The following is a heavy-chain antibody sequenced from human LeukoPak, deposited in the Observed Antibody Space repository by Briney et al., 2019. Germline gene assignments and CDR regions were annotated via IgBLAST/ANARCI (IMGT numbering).Heavy chain of an antibody. V-gene: IGHV3-30*02. Sequence: GRSLRLSCAASGFTFSSYAIHWVRQAPGKGLEWVAFVHYDGGNKYYADSVKGRFTISRDNSENALFLQMNSLRVEDTAVYYCAKAHFPSYYDRRSGSFDIWGQGTMVTVSS. J-gene: IGHJ3*02. D-gene: IGHD3-22*01. CDR2: VHYDGGNK. CDR1: GFTFSSYA. CDR3: AKAHFPSYYDRRSGSFDI.